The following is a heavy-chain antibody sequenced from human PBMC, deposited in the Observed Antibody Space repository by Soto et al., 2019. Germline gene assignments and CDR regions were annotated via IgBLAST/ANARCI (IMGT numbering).Heavy chain of an antibody. Sequence: QVHLIQSGAEVKKPGASVKVSCKASGYTFTESHIHWLRQAPGQGLEWMGWIKPNSGGTNSPQKFLGRVTMTSDTSINTAYMELRRLTYDDTAVYYCAKGGRDGYNAWGQGTLVTVSS. CDR3: AKGGRDGYNA. CDR1: GYTFTESH. D-gene: IGHD3-16*01. J-gene: IGHJ5*02. CDR2: IKPNSGGT. V-gene: IGHV1-2*02.